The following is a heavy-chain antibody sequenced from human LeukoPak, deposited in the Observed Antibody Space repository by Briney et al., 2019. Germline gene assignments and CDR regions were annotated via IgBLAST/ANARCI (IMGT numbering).Heavy chain of an antibody. CDR2: FDPEDGEA. V-gene: IGHV1-24*01. CDR3: ARTLDYYGSGHAFDI. Sequence: ASVKVSCKVSGYTLTELSMHWVRQAPGKGLEWMGGFDPEDGEAIYAQKFQGRVTMTEDTSTDTAYMELSSLRSEDTAVYYCARTLDYYGSGHAFDIWGQGTMVTVSS. J-gene: IGHJ3*02. CDR1: GYTLTELS. D-gene: IGHD3-10*01.